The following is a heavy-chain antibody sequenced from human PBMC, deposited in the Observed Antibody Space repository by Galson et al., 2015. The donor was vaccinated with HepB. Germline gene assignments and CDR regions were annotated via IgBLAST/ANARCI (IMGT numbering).Heavy chain of an antibody. V-gene: IGHV3-74*01. J-gene: IGHJ6*02. CDR3: ARVPSGYSSSWYSARYYYYGMDV. CDR2: INSDGSST. Sequence: SLRLSCAASGFTFSSYWMHWVRQAPGKGLVWVSRINSDGSSTSYADSVKGRFTISRDNAKNTLYLQMNSLRAEDTAVYYCARVPSGYSSSWYSARYYYYGMDVWGQGTTVTVSS. D-gene: IGHD6-13*01. CDR1: GFTFSSYW.